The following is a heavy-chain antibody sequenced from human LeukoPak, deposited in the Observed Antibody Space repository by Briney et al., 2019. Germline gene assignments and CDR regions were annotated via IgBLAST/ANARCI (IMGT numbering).Heavy chain of an antibody. D-gene: IGHD5-24*01. CDR1: GLRFGSFW. CDR2: VNQDGSEK. V-gene: IGHV3-7*01. J-gene: IGHJ4*02. Sequence: GGSLRLSCAVSGLRFGSFWMSWVRQAPGKGLEWVANVNQDGSEKYFVDSVRGRFTISRDNSKNSLHLQMNTLRAEDTAVYYCARERDGRFFDYWGQGTLVTVSS. CDR3: ARERDGRFFDY.